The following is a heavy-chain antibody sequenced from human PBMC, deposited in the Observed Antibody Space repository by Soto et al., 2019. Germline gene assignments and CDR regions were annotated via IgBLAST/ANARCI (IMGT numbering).Heavy chain of an antibody. J-gene: IGHJ4*02. CDR1: GFTFSSYG. CDR2: ISYDGSNK. Sequence: GGSLRLSCAASGFTFSSYGMHWVRQAPGKGLEWVAVISYDGSNKYYADSVKGRFTISRDNSKNTLYLQMNSLRAEDTAVYYCAKDQGGLYYDSSGYLSDWGQGTLVTVSS. D-gene: IGHD3-22*01. V-gene: IGHV3-30*18. CDR3: AKDQGGLYYDSSGYLSD.